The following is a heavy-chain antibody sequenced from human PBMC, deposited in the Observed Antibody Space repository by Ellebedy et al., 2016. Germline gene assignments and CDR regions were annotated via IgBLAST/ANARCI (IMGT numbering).Heavy chain of an antibody. D-gene: IGHD3-22*01. CDR1: GGSFSGYY. Sequence: SETLSLTCAVYGGSFSGYYWSWIRQPPGKGLEWIGEINHSGSTNYNPSLKSRVTISVDTSKNQFSLKLSSVTAADTAVYYCARDIQLWLGYYDSSGPGGFDIWGQGTMVTVSS. V-gene: IGHV4-34*01. J-gene: IGHJ3*02. CDR2: INHSGST. CDR3: ARDIQLWLGYYDSSGPGGFDI.